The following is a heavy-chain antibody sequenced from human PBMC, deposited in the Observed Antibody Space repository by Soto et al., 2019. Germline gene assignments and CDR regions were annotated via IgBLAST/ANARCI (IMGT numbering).Heavy chain of an antibody. CDR2: IGAYNGDT. J-gene: IGHJ3*02. D-gene: IGHD2-21*02. Sequence: QVQLVQSGAEVKKPGASVKVSCKASGYTFSTYGVSWVRQAPGQGLEWMGWIGAYNGDTNYAQKIRGRVTMTTDTSTSTAYMELRSLRSDDTAVYYCVRDLMYCGSDCYEDTFDIWGQGTMVTVSS. CDR1: GYTFSTYG. V-gene: IGHV1-18*01. CDR3: VRDLMYCGSDCYEDTFDI.